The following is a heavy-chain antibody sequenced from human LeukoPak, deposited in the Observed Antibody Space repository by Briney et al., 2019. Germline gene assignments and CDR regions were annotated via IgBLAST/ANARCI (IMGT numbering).Heavy chain of an antibody. CDR3: VQFELDY. V-gene: IGHV1-46*01. CDR2: INPSGSST. CDR1: GYTFTSYY. D-gene: IGHD1-7*01. Sequence: ASVKVSCKASGYTFTSYYMHWVRQAPGQGLEWMGLINPSGSSTSYAQKFQGRLSLTRDMSTSTDYMELSSLRSDDTAVYYCVQFELDYWGQGTLVTVSS. J-gene: IGHJ4*02.